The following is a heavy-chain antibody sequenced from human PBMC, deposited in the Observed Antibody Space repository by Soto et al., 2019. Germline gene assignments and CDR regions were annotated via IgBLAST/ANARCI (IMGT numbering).Heavy chain of an antibody. V-gene: IGHV1-69*13. CDR1: GGTFSSYA. CDR3: ARGSPPWFGEYNWFDP. CDR2: IIPIFGTA. Sequence: SVKVSCKASGGTFSSYAISWVRQAPGQGLEWMGGIIPIFGTANYAQKFQGRVTITADESTSTAYMELSSLRSEDTAVYYCARGSPPWFGEYNWFDPWGQGTLVTVSS. J-gene: IGHJ5*02. D-gene: IGHD3-10*01.